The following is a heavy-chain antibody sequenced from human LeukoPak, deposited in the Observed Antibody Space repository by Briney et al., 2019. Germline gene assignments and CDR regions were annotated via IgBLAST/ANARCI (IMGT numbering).Heavy chain of an antibody. CDR1: GFTSSSYS. D-gene: IGHD3-10*01. CDR2: ISSSSSTI. V-gene: IGHV3-48*01. Sequence: GGSLRLSGAASGFTSSSYSMNWVRQAPGKGLEWVSYISSSSSTIYYADSVKGRFTISRDNAKNSLYLQMNSLRAEDTAVYYCARGGRMVRGAGGTFDIWGQGTMVTVSS. CDR3: ARGGRMVRGAGGTFDI. J-gene: IGHJ3*02.